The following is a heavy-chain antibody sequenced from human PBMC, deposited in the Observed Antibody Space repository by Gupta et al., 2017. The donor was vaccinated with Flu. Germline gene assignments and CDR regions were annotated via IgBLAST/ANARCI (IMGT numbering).Heavy chain of an antibody. CDR3: ARGHWDS. CDR2: SSSSGVP. Sequence: EVQLVESGGGLVQPGGSLRLSCAASGFTFSGYDMSWVRQAPGKGLEWVSFSSSSGVPYYTDSVKGRFTISRDNTKNSVYLQMDSLRAEDTASYYCARGHWDSWGQGTLVTVSS. J-gene: IGHJ4*02. CDR1: GFTFSGYD. V-gene: IGHV3-48*03.